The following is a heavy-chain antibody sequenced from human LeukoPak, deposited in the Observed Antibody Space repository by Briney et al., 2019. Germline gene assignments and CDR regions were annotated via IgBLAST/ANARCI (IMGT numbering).Heavy chain of an antibody. CDR2: IIPNLGMA. J-gene: IGHJ4*02. V-gene: IGHV1-69*04. CDR3: ARDLVCTMNCKDS. Sequence: SVKFSCKASGGTFSNDAISWVRQAPGQGLEWMGRIIPNLGMALYAQKFKGRVTITADKSPSTAYMELSSLTSEDTAVYFCARDLVCTMNCKDSWGQGTLVTVS. D-gene: IGHD2-2*01. CDR1: GGTFSNDA.